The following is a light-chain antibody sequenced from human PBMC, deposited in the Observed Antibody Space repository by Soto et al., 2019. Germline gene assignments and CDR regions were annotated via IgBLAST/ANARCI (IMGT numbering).Light chain of an antibody. J-gene: IGKJ1*01. Sequence: GDTVTITCRASQSVSRWLNLYQQKPGKAPRLLIYEASNLESGVPIRFSGSGSGTDFVLTITSLQPADSATYYCQQFNSKVWTFGQGTRVEI. CDR2: EAS. CDR1: QSVSRW. V-gene: IGKV1-5*01. CDR3: QQFNSKVWT.